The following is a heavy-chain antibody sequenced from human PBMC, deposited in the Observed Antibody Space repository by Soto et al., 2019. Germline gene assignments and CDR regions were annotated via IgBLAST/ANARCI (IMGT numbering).Heavy chain of an antibody. Sequence: ASVKVSCKASGYTFTSYGTSWVRQAPGQGLEWMGWISAYNGNTNYAQKLQGRVTMTTDTSTSTAYMELRSLRSDDTAVYYCARSPRYYGSAGNWFDPWGQGTLVTVSS. J-gene: IGHJ5*02. CDR3: ARSPRYYGSAGNWFDP. D-gene: IGHD3-10*01. CDR1: GYTFTSYG. CDR2: ISAYNGNT. V-gene: IGHV1-18*04.